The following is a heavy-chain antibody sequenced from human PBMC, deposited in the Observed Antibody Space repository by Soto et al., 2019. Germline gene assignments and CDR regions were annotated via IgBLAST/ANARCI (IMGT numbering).Heavy chain of an antibody. CDR1: GGTFSSFA. CDR3: AREAAAGTNRFDP. Sequence: QVQLVQSGAEVKKPGSSVKVSCKASGGTFSSFAIIWVRQAPGQGLEWMGGVIPIFGTTDYAQKFQGRVTIIADESTSTAYMELSSLRSEDTAVYYCAREAAAGTNRFDPGGQGTLVIVSS. V-gene: IGHV1-69*01. J-gene: IGHJ5*02. CDR2: VIPIFGTT. D-gene: IGHD6-13*01.